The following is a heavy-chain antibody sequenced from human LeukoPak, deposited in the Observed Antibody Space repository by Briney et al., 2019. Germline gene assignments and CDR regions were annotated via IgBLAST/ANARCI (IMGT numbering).Heavy chain of an antibody. CDR1: GGSFSGYY. CDR3: ARSSVRDYYGSGSYSKVRYYYYGMDV. D-gene: IGHD3-10*01. CDR2: INHSGST. V-gene: IGHV4-34*01. Sequence: SETLSLTCAVYGGSFSGYYWSWIRQPPGKGLEWIGEINHSGSTNYNPSLKSRVTISVDTSKNQFSLKLSSVTAADTAVCYCARSSVRDYYGSGSYSKVRYYYYGMDVWGQGTTVTVSS. J-gene: IGHJ6*02.